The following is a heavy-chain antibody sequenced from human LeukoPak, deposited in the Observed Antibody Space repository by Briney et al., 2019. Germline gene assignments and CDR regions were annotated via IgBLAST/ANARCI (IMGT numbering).Heavy chain of an antibody. J-gene: IGHJ4*02. V-gene: IGHV3-21*04. CDR3: AKDRGDGYKKYYFDY. CDR2: ISSSSSYI. CDR1: GFTFSSYS. D-gene: IGHD5-24*01. Sequence: GGSLRLSCAASGFTFSSYSMNWVRQAPGKGLEWVSSISSSSSYIYYADSVKGRFTISRDNAKNSLYLQMNSLRAEDTALYYCAKDRGDGYKKYYFDYWGQGTLVTVSS.